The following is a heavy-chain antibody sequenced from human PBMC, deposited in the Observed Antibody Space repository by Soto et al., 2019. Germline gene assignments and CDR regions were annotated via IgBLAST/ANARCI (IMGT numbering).Heavy chain of an antibody. V-gene: IGHV3-30*18. CDR2: ISYDGSNK. CDR3: AKGAYYDSSGSLDY. D-gene: IGHD3-22*01. Sequence: GGSLRLSCAASGFTFSSYGMHWVRQAPGKGLEWVAVISYDGSNKYYADSVKGRFTISRDNSKNTLYLQMNSLRAEDTAVYYCAKGAYYDSSGSLDYWGQGTLVTVSS. J-gene: IGHJ4*02. CDR1: GFTFSSYG.